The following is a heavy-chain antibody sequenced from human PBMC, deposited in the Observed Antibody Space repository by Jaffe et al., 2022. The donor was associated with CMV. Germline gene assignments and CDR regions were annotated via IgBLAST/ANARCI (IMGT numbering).Heavy chain of an antibody. D-gene: IGHD2-15*01. CDR2: ISAYNGST. V-gene: IGHV1-18*01. J-gene: IGHJ6*02. Sequence: QVQLVQSGAEVKKPGASVKVSCKASGYTFTTFGISWVRQAPGQGLEWMGWISAYNGSTNYAQNIQGRVTMTTDTSTSTAYMELRSLRSDDTAVYYCARLASSLRGYYYHGMDAWGQGTTVTVSS. CDR1: GYTFTTFG. CDR3: ARLASSLRGYYYHGMDA.